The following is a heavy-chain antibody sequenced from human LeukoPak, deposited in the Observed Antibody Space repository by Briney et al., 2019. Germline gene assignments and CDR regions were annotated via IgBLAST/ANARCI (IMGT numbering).Heavy chain of an antibody. J-gene: IGHJ4*02. CDR1: GFTFSSYT. CDR2: ISYDGSNK. V-gene: IGHV3-30-3*01. CDR3: AREDMVLSKIDY. Sequence: GGSLRLSCAASGFTFSSYTMNWVRQAPGKGLEWVAVISYDGSNKYYADSVKGRFTISRDNSKNTLYLQMNSLRAEDTAVYYCAREDMVLSKIDYWGQGTLVTVSS. D-gene: IGHD2-8*01.